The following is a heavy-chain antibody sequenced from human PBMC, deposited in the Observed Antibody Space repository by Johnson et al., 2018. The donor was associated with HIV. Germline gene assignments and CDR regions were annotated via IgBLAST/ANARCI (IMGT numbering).Heavy chain of an antibody. CDR3: ARDYRGALDI. V-gene: IGHV3-11*01. D-gene: IGHD4-11*01. CDR2: ISCSGRTI. J-gene: IGHJ3*02. CDR1: GFTFSDYY. Sequence: QVQLVQSGGGLVKPGGSLRLSCAASGFTFSDYYMSWILQAPGKGLEWVSYISCSGRTISYADSVKGRFTITRDNVKNSLYMQMNSLRVEDTAVYFCARDYRGALDIWGQGTMVTVSS.